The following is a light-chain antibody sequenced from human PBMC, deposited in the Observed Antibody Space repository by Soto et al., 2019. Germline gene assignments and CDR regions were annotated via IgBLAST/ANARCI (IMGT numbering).Light chain of an antibody. CDR3: QSYDSSLSGYV. J-gene: IGLJ1*01. V-gene: IGLV1-40*01. CDR1: TSNIGADYD. Sequence: QSVLTQPPSVSWAPGQTVTISCTGSTSNIGADYDVHWYQQLPGTAPTLLISGNSNRPSGVPDRLSGSKSGTSASLAITRLRAEDEADYFCQSYDSSLSGYVFGTGTKVTVL. CDR2: GNS.